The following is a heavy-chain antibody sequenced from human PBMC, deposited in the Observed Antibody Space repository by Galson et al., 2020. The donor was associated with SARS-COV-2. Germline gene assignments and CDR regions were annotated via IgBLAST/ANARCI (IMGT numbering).Heavy chain of an antibody. Sequence: GESLKISCKVSGYTLTELSMHWVRQAPGKGLEWMGGFDPEDGETIYAQKFQGRVTMTEDTSTDTAYMELSSLRSEDTAVYYCATAPPFGELPLYNWFDPWGQGTLVTVSS. V-gene: IGHV1-24*01. CDR3: ATAPPFGELPLYNWFDP. CDR2: FDPEDGET. CDR1: GYTLTELS. J-gene: IGHJ5*02. D-gene: IGHD3-10*01.